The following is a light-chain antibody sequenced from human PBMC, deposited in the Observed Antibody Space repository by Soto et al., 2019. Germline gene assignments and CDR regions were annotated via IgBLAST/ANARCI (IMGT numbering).Light chain of an antibody. Sequence: QSALAQPASVSGSPGQSITISCTGTSSDVGFYKYVSWYQHHPGKAPKLMIYEVSNRPSGVSNRFSGSKSGNTASLTISGLQAEDEADYYCSSYTSSSTHVFGTGTKVTVL. J-gene: IGLJ1*01. CDR2: EVS. CDR3: SSYTSSSTHV. V-gene: IGLV2-14*01. CDR1: SSDVGFYKY.